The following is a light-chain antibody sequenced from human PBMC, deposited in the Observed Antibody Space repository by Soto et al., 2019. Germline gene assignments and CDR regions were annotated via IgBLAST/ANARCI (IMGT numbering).Light chain of an antibody. Sequence: QSALTQPLSASGSPGKSVTISCTGTSSDVGGYNYVSWYQQHPGKAPKLMIYDVSKRPSGVPDRFSGSKSGNTASLTVSGLQAEDEADYYCSSYAGSKGVVFGGGTKLTVL. CDR2: DVS. J-gene: IGLJ2*01. CDR1: SSDVGGYNY. V-gene: IGLV2-8*01. CDR3: SSYAGSKGVV.